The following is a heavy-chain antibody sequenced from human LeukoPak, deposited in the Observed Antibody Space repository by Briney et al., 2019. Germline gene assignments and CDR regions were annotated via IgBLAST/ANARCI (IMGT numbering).Heavy chain of an antibody. Sequence: GGSLRLSCAASGFTFGDYYMSWIRQAPGKGLEWVSYISSSGSTIYYADSVKGRFTISRDNAKNSLYLQMNSLRAEDTAVYYCARVPVLLWFGELLLWGQGTLVTVSS. CDR3: ARVPVLLWFGELLL. D-gene: IGHD3-10*01. J-gene: IGHJ4*02. V-gene: IGHV3-11*04. CDR2: ISSSGSTI. CDR1: GFTFGDYY.